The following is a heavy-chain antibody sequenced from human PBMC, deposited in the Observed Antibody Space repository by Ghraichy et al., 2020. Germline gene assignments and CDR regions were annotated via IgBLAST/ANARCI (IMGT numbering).Heavy chain of an antibody. CDR1: GGSISSYY. Sequence: SETSLTCTVSGGSISSYYWSWIRQPPGKGLEWIGYIYYSGSTNYNPSLKSRVTISVDTSKNQFSLKLSSVTAADTAVYYCARENVVVPAYNYYYYYYMDVWGKGTTVPVSS. CDR3: ARENVVVPAYNYYYYYYMDV. J-gene: IGHJ6*03. V-gene: IGHV4-59*01. CDR2: IYYSGST. D-gene: IGHD2-2*01.